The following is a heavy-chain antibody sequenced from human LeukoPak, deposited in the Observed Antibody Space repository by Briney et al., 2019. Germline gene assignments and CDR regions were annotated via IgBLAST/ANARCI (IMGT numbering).Heavy chain of an antibody. J-gene: IGHJ4*02. CDR1: GGTFSSYA. CDR2: IIPIFGTA. Sequence: SVKVSCKASGGTFSSYAISWVRQAPGQGLEWMGGIIPIFGTANYAQKFQGRDTITTDESTSTAYMELSSLRSEDTAVYYCARDKGYSSGWFREFDYWGQGTLVTVSS. CDR3: ARDKGYSSGWFREFDY. D-gene: IGHD6-19*01. V-gene: IGHV1-69*05.